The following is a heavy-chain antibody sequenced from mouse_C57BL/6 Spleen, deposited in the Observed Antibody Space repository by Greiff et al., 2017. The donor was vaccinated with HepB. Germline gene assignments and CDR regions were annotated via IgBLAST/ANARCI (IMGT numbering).Heavy chain of an antibody. J-gene: IGHJ2*01. CDR1: GYSITSGYY. CDR2: ISYDGSN. V-gene: IGHV3-6*01. Sequence: DVKLQESGPGLVKPSQSLSLTCSVTGYSITSGYYWNWIRQFPGNKLEWMGYISYDGSNNYNPSLKNRISITRDTSKNQFFLKLNSVTTEDTATYYCARMNPGNYFDYWGQGTTLTVSS. CDR3: ARMNPGNYFDY.